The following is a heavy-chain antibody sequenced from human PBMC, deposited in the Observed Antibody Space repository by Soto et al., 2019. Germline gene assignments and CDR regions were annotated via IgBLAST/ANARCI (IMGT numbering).Heavy chain of an antibody. CDR2: IYHSGST. CDR1: GGPISSSNW. CDR3: ARVQVGDYPFEDGMYV. Sequence: PSETLSLTCAVSGGPISSSNWWSWVRQPPGKGLEWIGDIYHSGSTNYNPTLKSRVTISVDKSKNQFSLKLSSVTAADTAVYYCARVQVGDYPFEDGMYVWGQGTTVTVSS. J-gene: IGHJ6*02. D-gene: IGHD4-17*01. V-gene: IGHV4-4*02.